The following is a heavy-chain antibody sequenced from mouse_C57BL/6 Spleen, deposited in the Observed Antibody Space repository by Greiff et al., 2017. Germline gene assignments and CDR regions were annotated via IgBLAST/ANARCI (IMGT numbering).Heavy chain of an antibody. CDR1: GYAFSSSW. J-gene: IGHJ2*01. V-gene: IGHV1-82*01. CDR2: IYPGDGDT. Sequence: VKLVESRPELVKPGASVKISCKASGYAFSSSWMNWVKQRPAKGLEWIGRIYPGDGDTNYNGKFKGKATLTADKSSSTAYMQLSSLTSEDSAVYFCARGSSNYWGQGTTLTVSS. D-gene: IGHD1-3*01. CDR3: ARGSSNY.